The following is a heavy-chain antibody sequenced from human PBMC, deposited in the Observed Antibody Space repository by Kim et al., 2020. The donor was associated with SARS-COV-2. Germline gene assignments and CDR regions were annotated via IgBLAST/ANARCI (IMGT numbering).Heavy chain of an antibody. CDR3: AKARGSSGWYYNWFDP. V-gene: IGHV3-9*01. Sequence: GGSLRLSCAASGFTFDDYAMHWVRQAPGKGLEWVSGISWNSGSIGYADSVKGRFTISRDNAKNSLYLQMNSLRAEDTALYYCAKARGSSGWYYNWFDPWG. CDR2: ISWNSGSI. CDR1: GFTFDDYA. D-gene: IGHD6-19*01. J-gene: IGHJ5*02.